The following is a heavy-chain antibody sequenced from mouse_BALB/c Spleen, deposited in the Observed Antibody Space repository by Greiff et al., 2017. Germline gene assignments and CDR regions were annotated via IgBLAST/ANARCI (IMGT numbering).Heavy chain of an antibody. CDR3: ARGGYGSSPYWYFDV. V-gene: IGHV1-54*01. J-gene: IGHJ1*01. D-gene: IGHD1-1*01. CDR1: GYAFTNYL. CDR2: INPGSGGT. Sequence: QVHVKQSGAELVRPGTSVKVSCKASGYAFTNYLIEWVKQRPGQGLEWIGVINPGSGGTNYNEKFKGKATLTADKSSSTAYMQLSSLTSDDSAVYFCARGGYGSSPYWYFDVWGAGTTVTVSS.